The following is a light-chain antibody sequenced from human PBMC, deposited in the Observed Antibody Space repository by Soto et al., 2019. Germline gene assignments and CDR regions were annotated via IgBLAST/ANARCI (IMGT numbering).Light chain of an antibody. V-gene: IGLV3-21*02. CDR1: NIGGKT. Sequence: SYELTQAPSVSVAPRQPARITCAGDNIGGKTVHWYQQKSGQTPLLVVYDNTGRPSGIPERFSGSNSGDTATLTISGVEAGDEADYYCQVWDSRGDHPVFGGGTQLTVL. CDR2: DNT. J-gene: IGLJ3*02. CDR3: QVWDSRGDHPV.